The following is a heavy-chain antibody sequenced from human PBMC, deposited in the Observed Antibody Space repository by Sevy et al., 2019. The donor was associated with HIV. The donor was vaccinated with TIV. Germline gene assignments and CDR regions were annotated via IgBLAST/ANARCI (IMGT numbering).Heavy chain of an antibody. CDR1: GFTFSSYG. D-gene: IGHD6-19*01. CDR3: AKDRAVAGTGRDYYYYYGMDV. V-gene: IGHV3-30*18. Sequence: GGSLRLSCAASGFTFSSYGVHWVRQGPGKGLEWVAVMSYDGNNKNYADSVKGRFTISRDNSKNTLYLQMNSLRGGDTAVYYCAKDRAVAGTGRDYYYYYGMDVWGQGTTVTVSS. CDR2: MSYDGNNK. J-gene: IGHJ6*02.